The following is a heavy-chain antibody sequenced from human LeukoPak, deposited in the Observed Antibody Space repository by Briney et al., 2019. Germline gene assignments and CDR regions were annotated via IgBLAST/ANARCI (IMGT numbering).Heavy chain of an antibody. J-gene: IGHJ4*02. CDR2: INHSGST. Sequence: SETLSLTCAVYGGSCSGYYWSWIRQPPGKGLEWIGEINHSGSTNYNPSLKSRVTISVDTSKNQFSLKLSSVTAADTAVYYCAISSHCSSTSCYVRLGYWGQGTLVTVSS. D-gene: IGHD2-2*01. CDR1: GGSCSGYY. CDR3: AISSHCSSTSCYVRLGY. V-gene: IGHV4-34*01.